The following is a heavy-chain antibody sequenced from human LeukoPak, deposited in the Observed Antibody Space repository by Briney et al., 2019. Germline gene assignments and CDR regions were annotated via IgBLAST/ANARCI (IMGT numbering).Heavy chain of an antibody. CDR3: ARGSGNSFDY. Sequence: GGSLRLSCAASGFTFSSYGMHWVRQAPGKGLEWVAVIWYDGSNKFYADSVKGRFTISRDNSKNTLYLQMNNLRDEDTAVYYCARGSGNSFDYWGQGALVTVSS. J-gene: IGHJ4*02. V-gene: IGHV3-33*01. CDR2: IWYDGSNK. D-gene: IGHD3-10*01. CDR1: GFTFSSYG.